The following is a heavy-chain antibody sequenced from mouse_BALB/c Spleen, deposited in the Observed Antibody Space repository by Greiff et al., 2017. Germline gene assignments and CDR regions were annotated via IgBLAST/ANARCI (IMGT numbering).Heavy chain of an antibody. V-gene: IGHV10-1*02. J-gene: IGHJ2*01. CDR3: VRHGYYGSSYYFDY. Sequence: EVQVVESGGGLVQPKGSLKLSCAASGFTFNTYAMNWVRQAPGKGLEWVARIRSKSNNYATYYADSVKDRFTISRDDSQSMLYLQMNNLKTEDTAMYYCVRHGYYGSSYYFDYWGQGTTLTVSS. D-gene: IGHD1-1*01. CDR2: IRSKSNNYAT. CDR1: GFTFNTYA.